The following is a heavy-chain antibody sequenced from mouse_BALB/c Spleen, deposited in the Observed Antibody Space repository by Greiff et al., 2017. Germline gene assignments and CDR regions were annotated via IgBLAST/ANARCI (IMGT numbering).Heavy chain of an antibody. Sequence: EVKVVESGPELVKPGASVKISCKASGYSFTGYFMNWVMQSHGKSLEWIGRINPYNGDTFYNQKFKGKATLTVDKSSSTAHMELRSLASEDSAVYYCARTDYFDYWGQGTTLTVSS. CDR1: GYSFTGYF. CDR3: ARTDYFDY. CDR2: INPYNGDT. V-gene: IGHV1-20*02. J-gene: IGHJ2*01.